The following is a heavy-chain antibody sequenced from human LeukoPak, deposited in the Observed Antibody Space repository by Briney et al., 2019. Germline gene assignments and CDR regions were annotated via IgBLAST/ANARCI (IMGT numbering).Heavy chain of an antibody. Sequence: GGSLRLSCAASGFTFSSYWMSWVRQAPGKGLEWVANIKQDGSEKYYVDSVKGRFTISRDNAKNTLYLQMNSLRAEDTAVYYCAKADGRDYFDYWGQGTLVTVSS. CDR3: AKADGRDYFDY. CDR1: GFTFSSYW. CDR2: IKQDGSEK. J-gene: IGHJ4*02. V-gene: IGHV3-7*01. D-gene: IGHD1-14*01.